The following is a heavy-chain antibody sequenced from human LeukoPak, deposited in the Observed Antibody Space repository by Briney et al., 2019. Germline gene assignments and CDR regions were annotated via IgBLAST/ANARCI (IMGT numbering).Heavy chain of an antibody. CDR1: GFTFSSYW. CDR3: ALGRGSYFPFDY. J-gene: IGHJ4*02. D-gene: IGHD1-26*01. V-gene: IGHV3-7*01. CDR2: IKQDGSEK. Sequence: PGGSLRLSCAASGFTFSSYWMSWVRQAPGKGLEWVANIKQDGSEKYYVDSVKGRFTISRDNAKNSLYLQMNSLRAENTAVYYCALGRGSYFPFDYWGQGTLVTVSS.